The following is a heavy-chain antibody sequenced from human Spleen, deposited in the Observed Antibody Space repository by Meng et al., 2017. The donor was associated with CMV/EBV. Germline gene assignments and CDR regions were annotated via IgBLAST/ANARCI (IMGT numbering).Heavy chain of an antibody. CDR1: GGSFSGYY. J-gene: IGHJ4*02. CDR3: ARAPITIFGVAPFDY. CDR2: INHSGST. D-gene: IGHD3-3*01. V-gene: IGHV4-34*01. Sequence: YGGSFSGYYWSWIRQPPGEGLEWIGEINHSGSTNYNPSLKSRVTISVDTSKNQFSLKLSSVTAADTAVYYCARAPITIFGVAPFDYWGQGTLVTVSS.